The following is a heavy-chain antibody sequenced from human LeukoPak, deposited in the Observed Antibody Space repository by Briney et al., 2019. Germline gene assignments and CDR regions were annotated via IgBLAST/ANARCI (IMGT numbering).Heavy chain of an antibody. D-gene: IGHD1-7*01. CDR3: ARAGWDWNYDY. CDR1: GGSISSYY. J-gene: IGHJ4*02. Sequence: SETPSLTCTVSGGSISSYYWSWIRQTPGKGLEWIGYIYYRGSTNYNPSLKSRVNISVDTSKNQFSLNLSSVTAADTAVYYCARAGWDWNYDYWGQGTLVTVSS. CDR2: IYYRGST. V-gene: IGHV4-59*01.